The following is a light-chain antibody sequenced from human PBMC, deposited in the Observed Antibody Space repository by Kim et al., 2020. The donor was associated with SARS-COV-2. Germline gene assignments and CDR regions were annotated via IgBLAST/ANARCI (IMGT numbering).Light chain of an antibody. CDR1: SGHSSYS. V-gene: IGLV4-69*01. Sequence: QPVLTQSPSASASLGASVKLTCTLSSGHSSYSIAWHQQQPEKGPRYLMKLNSDGSHSKGDGIPDRFSGSSSGAERHLTISSLQSDDEADYYCQTWGTGTVVFGGGTQLTVL. J-gene: IGLJ2*01. CDR2: LNSDGSH. CDR3: QTWGTGTVV.